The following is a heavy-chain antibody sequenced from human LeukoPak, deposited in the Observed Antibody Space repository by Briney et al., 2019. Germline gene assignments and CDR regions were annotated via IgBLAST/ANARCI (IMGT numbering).Heavy chain of an antibody. CDR1: GGSISPYY. Sequence: PSETLSLTCTVSGGSISPYYWSWIRQSPGKGLEWIGYIYYTGITNYNPSLKSRVTISVDTSKNHLSLKLSSVTAADTAVYYCTREASGYSYGYEEHWGQGTLVTVSS. V-gene: IGHV4-59*12. J-gene: IGHJ1*01. D-gene: IGHD5-18*01. CDR3: TREASGYSYGYEEH. CDR2: IYYTGIT.